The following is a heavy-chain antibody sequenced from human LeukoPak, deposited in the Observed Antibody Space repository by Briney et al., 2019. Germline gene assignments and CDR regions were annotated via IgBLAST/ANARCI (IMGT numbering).Heavy chain of an antibody. CDR2: ISGSGGST. D-gene: IGHD3-22*01. J-gene: IGHJ4*02. V-gene: IGHV3-23*01. CDR3: ASRNFYESGHYGIAY. CDR1: GFTFSSYA. Sequence: GGSLRLSSAASGFTFSSYAMNWVRQAPGKGLEWVSGISGSGGSTYYADSVKGRFTISRDNSKNTLSLHMSSLRAEDTAVYYCASRNFYESGHYGIAYWGQGTLVTVSS.